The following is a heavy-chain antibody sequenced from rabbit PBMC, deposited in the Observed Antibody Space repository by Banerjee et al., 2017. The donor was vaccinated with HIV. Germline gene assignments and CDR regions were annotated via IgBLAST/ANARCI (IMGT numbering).Heavy chain of an antibody. CDR2: IDNGDGDT. CDR1: GIDFSSYYY. J-gene: IGHJ6*01. CDR3: ARRTTKSDYWKLDL. V-gene: IGHV1S45*01. Sequence: QQQLEESGGGLVKPGGTLTLTCKASGIDFSSYYYMCWVRQAPGKGLKWIAYIDNGDGDTTYANWAKGRFTISKTSSTTVTLQMRSLTVADTATYFCARRTTKSDYWKLDLWGPGTLVTVS. D-gene: IGHD1-1*01.